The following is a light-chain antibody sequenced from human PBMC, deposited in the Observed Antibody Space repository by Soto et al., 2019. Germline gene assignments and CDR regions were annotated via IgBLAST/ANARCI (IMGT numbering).Light chain of an antibody. CDR3: XXXXXXXXT. V-gene: IGKV3-15*01. CDR1: QSVSSD. CDR2: GAS. J-gene: IGKJ1*01. Sequence: ESVLTQSPCTLSLSPGERATLSFMASQSVSSDLAWYQHKRGQAPRLLIYGASTRATGIPARFSGRGSGTEFTLTISSLQSVDFAVXXXXXXXXXXXTXXXGTXVDIK.